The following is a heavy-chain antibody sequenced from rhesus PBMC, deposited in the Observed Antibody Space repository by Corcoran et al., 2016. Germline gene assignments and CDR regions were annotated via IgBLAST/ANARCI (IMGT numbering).Heavy chain of an antibody. CDR3: ARGVTIFGVVPKAWYFDI. Sequence: QVQLQESGPGVVKPSETLSLTCAVSGGSISDSYRWSWIRQPPGKGLEWIGYIYGSRTSTNYNPSLKSRVTSSKDTSKNQFSLKLSSVTAADTAVYYCARGVTIFGVVPKAWYFDIWGPGTPITISS. CDR1: GGSISDSYR. D-gene: IGHD3-3*01. CDR2: IYGSRTST. J-gene: IGHJ2*01. V-gene: IGHV4S10*01.